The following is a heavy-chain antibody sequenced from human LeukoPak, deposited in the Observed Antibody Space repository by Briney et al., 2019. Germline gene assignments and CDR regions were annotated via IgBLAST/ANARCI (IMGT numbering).Heavy chain of an antibody. Sequence: SETLSLTCSVSGGSISSSSYYWGWIRQPPGEGLGWICSIYYSGSTYYNPSLKSRVTISVDTSKNQFSLKLSSVTAADTAVYYCARPAALELPGGLYFDYWGQGTLVTVSS. J-gene: IGHJ4*02. CDR3: ARPAALELPGGLYFDY. CDR1: GGSISSSSYY. D-gene: IGHD1-7*01. CDR2: IYYSGST. V-gene: IGHV4-39*01.